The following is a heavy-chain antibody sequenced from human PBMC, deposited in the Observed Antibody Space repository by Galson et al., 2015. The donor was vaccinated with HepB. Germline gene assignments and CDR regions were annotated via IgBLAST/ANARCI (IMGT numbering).Heavy chain of an antibody. V-gene: IGHV4-34*01. J-gene: IGHJ3*02. CDR1: GGSFSGYY. CDR2: INHSGST. CDR3: ARVPYCSGGSCFQAFAFDI. Sequence: SLTCAVYGGSFSGYYWSWIRQPPGKGLEWIGEINHSGSTNYNPSLKSRVTISVDTSKNQFSLKLSSVTAADTAVYYCARVPYCSGGSCFQAFAFDIWGQGTMVTVSS. D-gene: IGHD2-15*01.